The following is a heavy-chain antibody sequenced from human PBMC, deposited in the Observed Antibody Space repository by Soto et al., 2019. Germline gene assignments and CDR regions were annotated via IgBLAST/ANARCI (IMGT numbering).Heavy chain of an antibody. CDR1: GGSVSSRSHF. CDR2: IYYTGDT. D-gene: IGHD5-12*01. CDR3: ARYDAESGSKKLDP. J-gene: IGHJ5*02. V-gene: IGHV4-61*01. Sequence: QVQLQESGPGVVKPSDTLSVTCTVSGGSVSSRSHFWSWIRQPPGGGLQWIGYIYYTGDTNYSPSLKSRSTLSVDTSRNQFSLRLTSVTAADTAIYYCARYDAESGSKKLDPWGQGTLVTVSS.